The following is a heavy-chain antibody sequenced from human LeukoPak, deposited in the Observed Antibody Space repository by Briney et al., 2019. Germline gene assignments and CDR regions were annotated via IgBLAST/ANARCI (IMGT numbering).Heavy chain of an antibody. CDR3: ARRPRRVGATLFGY. Sequence: SDTLSLTCTVSGASISSTSYYWSWIRQPPGKGLEWIGEINHSGSTNYNPSLKSRVTISVDTSKNQFSLKLSSVTAADTAVYYCARRPRRVGATLFGYWGQGTLVTVSS. CDR1: GASISSTSYY. J-gene: IGHJ4*02. D-gene: IGHD1-26*01. V-gene: IGHV4-39*07. CDR2: INHSGST.